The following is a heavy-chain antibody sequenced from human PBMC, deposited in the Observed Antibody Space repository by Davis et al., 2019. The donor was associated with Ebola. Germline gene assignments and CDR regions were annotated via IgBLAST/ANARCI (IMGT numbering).Heavy chain of an antibody. CDR2: IYFIGNT. D-gene: IGHD2-8*01. J-gene: IGHJ5*02. Sequence: SETLSLTCTISGGSIGSYYWGWIRQPPGKGLEWIGYIYFIGNTNYNPSLKSRVTMSVDTSKNQFSLKLSSVTAADTAVYYRARIVKYCIDDVCQNWFAPWGQGTLVTVSS. CDR1: GGSIGSYY. CDR3: ARIVKYCIDDVCQNWFAP. V-gene: IGHV4-59*01.